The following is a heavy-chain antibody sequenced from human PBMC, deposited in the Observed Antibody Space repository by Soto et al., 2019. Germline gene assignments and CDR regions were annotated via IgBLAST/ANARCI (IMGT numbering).Heavy chain of an antibody. D-gene: IGHD2-15*01. CDR3: ARGYREDIAVVIGARPGEYGVDI. V-gene: IGHV3-30-3*01. CDR1: GLTFRIYA. CDR2: ISYDGSKK. Sequence: QVQLVESGGGVVQPGRSLRLSCAASGLTFRIYAMHWVRQAPGKGLECVAVISYDGSKKFYRDSVKGRLPISRDNSKNTLYLQINSLRYEDTAVYYGARGYREDIAVVIGARPGEYGVDIWGQGTTVTVSS. J-gene: IGHJ6*02.